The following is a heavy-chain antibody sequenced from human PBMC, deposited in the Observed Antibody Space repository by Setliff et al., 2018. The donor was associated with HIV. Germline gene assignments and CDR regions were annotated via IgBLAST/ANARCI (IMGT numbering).Heavy chain of an antibody. J-gene: IGHJ6*03. Sequence: SETLSLTCTVSGGSISNYYWSWIRQPPGKGLQWIGYIYYSGSTNYNPSLKSRVTISVDTSKNQFSLKLSSVTAADTAVYYCARAGDRSPFYYYYYMDVWGKGTTVTVSS. CDR2: IYYSGST. CDR3: ARAGDRSPFYYYYYMDV. CDR1: GGSISNYY. V-gene: IGHV4-59*01. D-gene: IGHD1-1*01.